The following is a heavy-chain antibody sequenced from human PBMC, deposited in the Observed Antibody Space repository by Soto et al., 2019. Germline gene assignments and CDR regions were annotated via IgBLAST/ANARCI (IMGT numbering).Heavy chain of an antibody. J-gene: IGHJ3*02. D-gene: IGHD2-21*02. CDR3: ARATYCGGDCYSDAFDI. CDR2: IIPILGIA. V-gene: IGHV1-69*02. CDR1: GGTFSSYT. Sequence: QVQLVQSGAEVKKPGSSVKVSCKASGGTFSSYTISWVRQAPGQGLEWMGRIIPILGIANYAQKFQGRVTINADKSTSTAYMELGSLTDDDTAVYYCARATYCGGDCYSDAFDIWGQGTMVTVSS.